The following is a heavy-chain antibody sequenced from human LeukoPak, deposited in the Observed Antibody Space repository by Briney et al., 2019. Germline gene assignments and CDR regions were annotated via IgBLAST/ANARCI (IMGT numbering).Heavy chain of an antibody. CDR1: GFTFSGYP. CDR2: ISYDGSNK. V-gene: IGHV3-30*04. CDR3: ARSDYGGNSGGGDY. Sequence: PGGSLRLSCAASGFTFSGYPIHWVRQAPGKGLEWVAVISYDGSNKYYADSVKGRFTISRDNSKNTLNLQMNSLRAEDTAVYYCARSDYGGNSGGGDYWGQGTLVTVSS. D-gene: IGHD4-23*01. J-gene: IGHJ4*02.